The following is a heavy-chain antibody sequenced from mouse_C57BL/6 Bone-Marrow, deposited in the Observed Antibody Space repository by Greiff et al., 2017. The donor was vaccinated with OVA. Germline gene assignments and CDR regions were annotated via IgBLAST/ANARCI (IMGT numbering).Heavy chain of an antibody. J-gene: IGHJ2*01. V-gene: IGHV1-61*01. Sequence: QVQLKQPGAELVRPGSSVKLSCKASGYTFTSYWMDWVKQRPGQGLEWIGNIYPSDSETHYNQKFKDKATLTVDKSSSTAYMQLSSLTSEDSAVYYCARLSVGTNYWGQGTTLTVSS. CDR3: ARLSVGTNY. D-gene: IGHD3-3*01. CDR1: GYTFTSYW. CDR2: IYPSDSET.